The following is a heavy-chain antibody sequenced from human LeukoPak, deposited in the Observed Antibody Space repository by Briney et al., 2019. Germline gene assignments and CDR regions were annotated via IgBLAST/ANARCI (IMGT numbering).Heavy chain of an antibody. V-gene: IGHV1-18*01. CDR1: NYTFTSHD. J-gene: IGHJ4*02. CDR2: ISPYTGNT. Sequence: ASVKVSCKASNYTFTSHDISWVRQAPGQGLEWMGWISPYTGNTKYAQKFQGRVTMTRDMSTSTVYMELSSLRSEDTAVYYCAREARYDFWKKFDYWGQGTLVTVSS. D-gene: IGHD3-3*01. CDR3: AREARYDFWKKFDY.